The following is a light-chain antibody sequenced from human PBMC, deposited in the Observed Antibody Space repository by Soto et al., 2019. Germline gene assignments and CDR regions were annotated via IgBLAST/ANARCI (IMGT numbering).Light chain of an antibody. CDR2: DAS. Sequence: DIQMYQSPSSLSASVGDRVTITCQASQDISNYLNWYQQKPGKAPKLLIYDASNLETGVPSRFSGSGSGTDFTFTISSLQPEDIATYYFQQYDNLPLTFGGGTKVDIK. CDR3: QQYDNLPLT. V-gene: IGKV1-33*01. J-gene: IGKJ4*01. CDR1: QDISNY.